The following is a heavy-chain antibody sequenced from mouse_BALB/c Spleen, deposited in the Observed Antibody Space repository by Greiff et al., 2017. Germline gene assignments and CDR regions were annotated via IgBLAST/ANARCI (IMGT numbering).Heavy chain of an antibody. J-gene: IGHJ1*01. CDR2: IYPGGGYT. CDR1: GYTFTNYW. V-gene: IGHV1-63*02. Sequence: QVQLQQSGAELVRPGTSVKISCKASGYTFTNYWLGWVKQRPGHGLEWIGDIYPGGGYTNYNEKFKGKATLTADTSSSTAYMQLSSLTSEDSAVYFCARSGGSSYWYFDVWGAGTSVTVSS. D-gene: IGHD1-1*01. CDR3: ARSGGSSYWYFDV.